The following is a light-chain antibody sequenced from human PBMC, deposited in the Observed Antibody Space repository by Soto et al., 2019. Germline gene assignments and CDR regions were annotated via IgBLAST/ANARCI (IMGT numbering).Light chain of an antibody. J-gene: IGLJ1*01. CDR2: EVS. Sequence: QSALTQPASVSWSPGQSITISCTGTSSDVGGYNYVSWYQQHPGKVPKLMIYEVSNRPSGVSNRFSGSKSGNTASLTISGLQAEDEADYYCSSYTSSSTPYVFGTGTKVTVL. CDR1: SSDVGGYNY. V-gene: IGLV2-14*01. CDR3: SSYTSSSTPYV.